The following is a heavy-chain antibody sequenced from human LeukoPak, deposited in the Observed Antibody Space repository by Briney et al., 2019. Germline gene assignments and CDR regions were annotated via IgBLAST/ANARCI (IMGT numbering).Heavy chain of an antibody. CDR3: AKPDCSYSDCYRPTY. Sequence: GGSLRLSCAASGFTFSSYAMNWVRQAPGKGLEWVSAISGSDGTTYYADSMKGRFTISRDNSKSTLYLQMNSLRAEDTAVYYCAKPDCSYSDCYRPTYWGQGTLVTVSS. V-gene: IGHV3-23*01. CDR2: ISGSDGTT. J-gene: IGHJ4*02. D-gene: IGHD2-2*02. CDR1: GFTFSSYA.